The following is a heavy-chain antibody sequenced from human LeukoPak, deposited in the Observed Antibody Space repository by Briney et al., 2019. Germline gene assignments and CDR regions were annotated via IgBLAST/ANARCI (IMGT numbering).Heavy chain of an antibody. CDR3: ARVALGFDY. CDR1: GFTFSSYA. D-gene: IGHD2-15*01. V-gene: IGHV4-34*01. J-gene: IGHJ4*02. Sequence: GSLRLSCAASGFTFSSYAMSWVRQPPGKGLEWIGEINHSGSTNYNPSLKSRVTISVDTSKNQFSLKLSSVTAADTAVYYCARVALGFDYWGQGTLVTVSS. CDR2: INHSGST.